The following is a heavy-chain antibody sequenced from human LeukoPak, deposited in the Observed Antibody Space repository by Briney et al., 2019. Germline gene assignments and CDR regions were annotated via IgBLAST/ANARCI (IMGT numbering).Heavy chain of an antibody. D-gene: IGHD6-13*01. CDR3: ARDPFIAAAAHGAFDI. CDR1: GFTFSSYA. Sequence: PGGSLRLSCAASGFTFSSYAMHWVRQAPGKGLEWVAVISYDGSNKYYADSVKGRFTISRDNSKNTLYLQMNSLRAEDTAVYYCARDPFIAAAAHGAFDIWGQGSMVTVSS. J-gene: IGHJ3*02. CDR2: ISYDGSNK. V-gene: IGHV3-30-3*01.